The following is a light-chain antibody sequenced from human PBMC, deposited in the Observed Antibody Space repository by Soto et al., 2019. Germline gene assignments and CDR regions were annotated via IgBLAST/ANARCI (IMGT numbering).Light chain of an antibody. Sequence: EIVLTQSPGTLSLSPGERATLSCRASQSVSSNYLGWYQKKPGQAPRLLIYGGSSRATGIPDRFSGSGSGTDFTLTISRLEPEDFAVYYCQQYGSSPLTFGGGTKV. CDR2: GGS. V-gene: IGKV3-20*01. CDR1: QSVSSNY. CDR3: QQYGSSPLT. J-gene: IGKJ4*01.